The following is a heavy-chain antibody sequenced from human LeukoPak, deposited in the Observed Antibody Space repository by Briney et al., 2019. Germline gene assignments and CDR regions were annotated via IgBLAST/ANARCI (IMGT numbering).Heavy chain of an antibody. Sequence: GGSLRLSCAASGFTFSDYYMSWIRQAPGKGLEWVSYISSSSSYIYYADSVKGRSTISRDNAKNSLYLQMNSLRAEDTAVYYCARDVQVATIYPLDYWGQGTLVTVSS. V-gene: IGHV3-11*06. CDR3: ARDVQVATIYPLDY. J-gene: IGHJ4*02. D-gene: IGHD5-12*01. CDR1: GFTFSDYY. CDR2: ISSSSSYI.